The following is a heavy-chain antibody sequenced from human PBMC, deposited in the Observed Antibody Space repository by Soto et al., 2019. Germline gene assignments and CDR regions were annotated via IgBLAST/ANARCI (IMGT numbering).Heavy chain of an antibody. J-gene: IGHJ3*02. CDR3: AKDLIGVLYGDYSVSRDAFAI. CDR2: ISGSGGST. V-gene: IGHV3-23*01. Sequence: GGSLRLSCAAYGVTFSSYAMSWVRQAPGKGLEWVSAISGSGGSTYYADSVKGRFTISRDNSKNTLYLQMNSLRAEDTAVYYCAKDLIGVLYGDYSVSRDAFAIWAQGTMVPVS. CDR1: GVTFSSYA. D-gene: IGHD4-17*01.